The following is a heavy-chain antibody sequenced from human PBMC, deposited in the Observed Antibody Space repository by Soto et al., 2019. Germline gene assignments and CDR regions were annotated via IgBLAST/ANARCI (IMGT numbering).Heavy chain of an antibody. CDR2: ISGSGGST. Sequence: HPGGSLRLSCAASGFTFSNYAVSWVRQAPGKGLEWVSAISGSGGSTYYADSVKGRFTISRDNSKNTLYLQMNSLRAEDTAVYYCATHLTTVTTVDYWGQGTLVTVPQ. D-gene: IGHD4-17*01. CDR3: ATHLTTVTTVDY. J-gene: IGHJ4*02. V-gene: IGHV3-23*01. CDR1: GFTFSNYA.